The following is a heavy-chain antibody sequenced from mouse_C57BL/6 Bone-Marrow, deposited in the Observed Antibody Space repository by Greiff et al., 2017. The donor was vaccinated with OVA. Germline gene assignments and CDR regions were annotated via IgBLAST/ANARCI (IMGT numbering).Heavy chain of an antibody. V-gene: IGHV10-3*01. Sequence: EVMLVESGGGLVQPKGSLKLSCAASGFTFNTYAMNWVRQAPGKGLEWVARISSKSSNYATYYADSVKDRFTISRDDSQSMLYLQMNNRKTEDTAMYYCVRFFAYWGQGTLVTVSA. CDR1: GFTFNTYA. CDR3: VRFFAY. CDR2: ISSKSSNYAT. J-gene: IGHJ3*01.